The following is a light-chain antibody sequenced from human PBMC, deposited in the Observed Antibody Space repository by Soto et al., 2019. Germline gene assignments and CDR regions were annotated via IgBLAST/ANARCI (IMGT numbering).Light chain of an antibody. J-gene: IGKJ2*01. CDR1: QSVRNSY. V-gene: IGKV3-20*01. CDR2: GAS. CDR3: QQYGSSPYT. Sequence: EIVLTQSPGTLSLSPGERATLSCRASQSVRNSYLAWYQQKPGQAPRLLIYGASGRATGIPDRLSGSGSGTDFTLTISRLEPEDFPVYYCQQYGSSPYTFGQGTKLEI.